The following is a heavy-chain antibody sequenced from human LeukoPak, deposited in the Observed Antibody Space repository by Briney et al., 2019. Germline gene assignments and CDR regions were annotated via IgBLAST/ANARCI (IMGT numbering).Heavy chain of an antibody. CDR1: GGSFGGYY. V-gene: IGHV4-34*01. J-gene: IGHJ4*02. CDR2: INDSGNT. Sequence: SEALSLTCAVYGGSFGGYYWSWIRQSPGKGLEWIGEINDSGNTNYNPSLKSRVTMSIDTSRKRSSLRLSSVTAADTAMYYCARNSAYSTSSGVNSRGQGTLVTVSS. CDR3: ARNSAYSTSSGVNS. D-gene: IGHD6-6*01.